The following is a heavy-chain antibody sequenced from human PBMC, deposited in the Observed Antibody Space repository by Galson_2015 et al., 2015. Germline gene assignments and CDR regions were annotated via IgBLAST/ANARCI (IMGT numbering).Heavy chain of an antibody. J-gene: IGHJ4*02. CDR2: IYSGGST. CDR3: AKARRGYSFMIDY. V-gene: IGHV3-53*01. Sequence: SLRLSCAASGFTVSSNYMSWVRQAPGKGLEWVSVIYSGGSTYYADSVKGRFTISRDNSKNTLYLQMNSLRAEDTAVYYCAKARRGYSFMIDYWGQGTLVTVSS. D-gene: IGHD5-18*01. CDR1: GFTVSSNY.